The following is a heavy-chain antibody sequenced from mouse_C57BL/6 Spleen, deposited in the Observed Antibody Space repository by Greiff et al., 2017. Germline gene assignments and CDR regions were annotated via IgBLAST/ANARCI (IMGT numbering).Heavy chain of an antibody. J-gene: IGHJ1*03. CDR2: ISSGSSTI. D-gene: IGHD1-1*01. V-gene: IGHV5-17*01. CDR1: GFTFSDYG. Sequence: EVKLVESGGGLVKPGGSLKLSCAASGFTFSDYGMHWVRQAPEKGLEWVAYISSGSSTIYYADTVKGRFTISRDNAKNTLFLQMTRLRSEDTAMYYCARGDNYSGSNSRDWYFDDWGTGTTVTVSS. CDR3: ARGDNYSGSNSRDWYFDD.